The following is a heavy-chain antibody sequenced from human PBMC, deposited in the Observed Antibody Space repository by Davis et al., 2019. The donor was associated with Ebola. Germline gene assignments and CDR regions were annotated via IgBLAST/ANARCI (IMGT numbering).Heavy chain of an antibody. Sequence: PGGSLRLSCAASGFTFSESWMAWVRQAPGKGLEWRANMLHDGSEKYSAGPVKGRFTISRDNARNSFYLQMNSLRVEDTAVYYCARDNYWKLDYWGQGILVTVSS. J-gene: IGHJ4*02. D-gene: IGHD4-11*01. V-gene: IGHV3-7*01. CDR2: MLHDGSEK. CDR1: GFTFSESW. CDR3: ARDNYWKLDY.